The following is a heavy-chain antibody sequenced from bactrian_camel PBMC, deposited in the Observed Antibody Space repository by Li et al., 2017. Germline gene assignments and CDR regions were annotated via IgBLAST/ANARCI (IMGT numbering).Heavy chain of an antibody. CDR3: VAVVPRGNVCLVSMTPYATY. J-gene: IGHJ4*01. CDR1: TMTYRSNA. D-gene: IGHD4*01. V-gene: IGHV3S53*01. Sequence: HVQLVESGGGSVQIGGSLRLSCAVRSTMTYRSNALAWFRQIPGKEGDSIGVIDSEGVATYAHTVQGRFTISKDNAKNTLYLDLHSLNPEDTAMYYCVAVVPRGNVCLVSMTPYATYRGQGTQVTVS. CDR2: IDSEGVA.